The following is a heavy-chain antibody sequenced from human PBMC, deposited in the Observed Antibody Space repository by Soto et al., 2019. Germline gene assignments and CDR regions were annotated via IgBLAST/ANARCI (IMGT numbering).Heavy chain of an antibody. Sequence: LSETLSLTCTVSGGSISSSSWSWIRQPPGRGLEWIGCIYNNGRTDYNPSLKSRVTISVDTSKNHFSLKLSSVTPADTAVYYCARARFCTSTSCYHYFDFWGQGTLVTVSS. CDR2: IYNNGRT. CDR1: GGSISSSS. CDR3: ARARFCTSTSCYHYFDF. V-gene: IGHV4-59*01. D-gene: IGHD2-2*01. J-gene: IGHJ4*02.